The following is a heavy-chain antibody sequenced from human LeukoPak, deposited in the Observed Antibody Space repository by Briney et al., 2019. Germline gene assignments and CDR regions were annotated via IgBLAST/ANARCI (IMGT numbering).Heavy chain of an antibody. Sequence: GGSLRLSCAVSGITLSNYGMTWVRQAPGKGLEWVAGISDTGGRTNYADSVKGRFTISRDNPKNTVYLQLNSLTVEDTAVYYCAKASWVSDADAVLWGQGTLVTVSS. CDR1: GITLSNYG. CDR2: ISDTGGRT. D-gene: IGHD3-10*01. V-gene: IGHV3-23*01. J-gene: IGHJ4*02. CDR3: AKASWVSDADAVL.